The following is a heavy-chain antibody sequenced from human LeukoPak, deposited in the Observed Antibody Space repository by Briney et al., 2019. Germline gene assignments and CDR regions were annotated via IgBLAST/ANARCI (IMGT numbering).Heavy chain of an antibody. J-gene: IGHJ3*02. V-gene: IGHV6-1*01. CDR3: ASYVLDI. D-gene: IGHD3-10*02. CDR1: GDSVSSNSAA. Sequence: SQTLSLTCAISGDSVSSNSAAWNWIRQSPSRGLEWLGRTYYRSKWYNDYAVSVRSRITFNADTSKNQLSLQPNSVTPEDTAVYYCASYVLDIWGQGTMVAVSS. CDR2: TYYRSKWYN.